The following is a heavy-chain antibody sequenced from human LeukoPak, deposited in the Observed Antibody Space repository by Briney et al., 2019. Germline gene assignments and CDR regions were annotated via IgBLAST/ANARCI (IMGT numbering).Heavy chain of an antibody. V-gene: IGHV3-66*01. CDR2: IYSGGST. J-gene: IGHJ4*02. Sequence: GGSLRLSCAASGFTVSSNYMSWVRQAPGKGLEWVSVIYSGGSTYYADSVKGRFTISRDNSKSTLYLQMNSLRAEDTAEYYCARDLIFGVVTGGYWGQGTLVTVSS. CDR1: GFTVSSNY. D-gene: IGHD3-3*01. CDR3: ARDLIFGVVTGGY.